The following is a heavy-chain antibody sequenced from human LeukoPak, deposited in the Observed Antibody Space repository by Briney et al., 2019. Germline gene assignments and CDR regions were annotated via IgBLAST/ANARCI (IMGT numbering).Heavy chain of an antibody. CDR2: ITGPGEGA. J-gene: IGHJ4*02. V-gene: IGHV3-23*01. D-gene: IGHD6-19*01. Sequence: GGSLRLSCAASGFSFRDYAMSWVRQAPGKGLEWASAITGPGEGAFYADSVQGRFTISRDNYKNILYLQMNSLRADDTAVYFCAKRIYGWYQIDYWGQGALVTVSS. CDR1: GFSFRDYA. CDR3: AKRIYGWYQIDY.